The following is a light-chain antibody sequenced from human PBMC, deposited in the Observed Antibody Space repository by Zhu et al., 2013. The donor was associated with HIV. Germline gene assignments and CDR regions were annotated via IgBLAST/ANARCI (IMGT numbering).Light chain of an antibody. CDR2: GAS. Sequence: DIVMTQSPVTLSLSLGERATLSCRASHSIGSKVAWYQQKSGQAPRLLIYGASTRAPGIPVRFSGSGSGTDFTLTISSLQSEDFAAYYCQQYNSYSLTFGGGTKVDIK. CDR1: HSIGSK. V-gene: IGKV3-15*01. CDR3: QQYNSYSLT. J-gene: IGKJ4*01.